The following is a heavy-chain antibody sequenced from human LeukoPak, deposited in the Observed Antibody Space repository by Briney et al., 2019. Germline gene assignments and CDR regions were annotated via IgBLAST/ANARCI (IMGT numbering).Heavy chain of an antibody. V-gene: IGHV4-31*03. CDR1: GGSISSGGYY. D-gene: IGHD3-16*02. CDR2: IYYSGST. CDR3: ARGITFGGVIVKDNWFDP. Sequence: SETLSLTCTVSGGSISSGGYYWSWIRQHPGKGLEWIGYIYYSGSTYYNPSLKSRVTISVDTSKNQFSLKLSSVTAADTAVYYCARGITFGGVIVKDNWFDPWGQGTLVTVSS. J-gene: IGHJ5*02.